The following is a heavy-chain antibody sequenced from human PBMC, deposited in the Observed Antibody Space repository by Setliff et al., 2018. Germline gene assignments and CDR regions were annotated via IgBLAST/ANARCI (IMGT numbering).Heavy chain of an antibody. J-gene: IGHJ4*02. CDR2: FDLEDGET. CDR3: ATSVSWIQLVLYPQGHPEPFDY. Sequence: GASVKVSCKASGYTFTSYGISWVRQAPGQGLEWMGGFDLEDGETIYAQKFQGRVTMTEDTSTDTAYMELSSLRSEDTAVYYCATSVSWIQLVLYPQGHPEPFDYWGQGTLVTVSS. V-gene: IGHV1-24*01. D-gene: IGHD5-18*01. CDR1: GYTFTSYG.